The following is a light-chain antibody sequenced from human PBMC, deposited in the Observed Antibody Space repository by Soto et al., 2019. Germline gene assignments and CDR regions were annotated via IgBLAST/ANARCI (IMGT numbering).Light chain of an antibody. CDR3: TSYAGDTSLGV. Sequence: QSALTQPPSASGSPGQSVTISCTGTSSDVGGYNYVSWYQHHPGKAPKLMIYEVSKRPSGVPDRFSGSKSGNTASLTVSGLQAEDEADYYCTSYAGDTSLGVLGGGTKLTVL. CDR1: SSDVGGYNY. J-gene: IGLJ3*02. V-gene: IGLV2-8*01. CDR2: EVS.